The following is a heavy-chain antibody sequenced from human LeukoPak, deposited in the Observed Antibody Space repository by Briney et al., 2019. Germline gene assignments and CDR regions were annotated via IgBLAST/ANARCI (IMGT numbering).Heavy chain of an antibody. J-gene: IGHJ4*02. CDR3: ARAIEHSGNWEYFDY. CDR2: ISGSSTYI. D-gene: IGHD4-23*01. V-gene: IGHV3-21*01. Sequence: PGGSLRLSCAASGFTFSSYAMSWVRQAPGKGLEWVSSISGSSTYIYYADSVKGRFTISRDNAKKSLSLQMNSLRPEDTAVYYCARAIEHSGNWEYFDYWGQGALVTVSS. CDR1: GFTFSSYA.